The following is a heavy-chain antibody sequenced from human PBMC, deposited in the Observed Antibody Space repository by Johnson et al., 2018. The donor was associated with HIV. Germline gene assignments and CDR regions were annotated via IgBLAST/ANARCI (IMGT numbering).Heavy chain of an antibody. CDR3: ARSDGWGAFDI. D-gene: IGHD3-10*01. CDR2: ISYDGSNK. Sequence: VQLVESGGGVVQPGRSLRLSCAASGFTFSSYAIHWVRQAPGKGLEWVAVISYDGSNKYYADSVKGRFTISRDNAKHSLYLQMNSLRAEDTALYYCARSDGWGAFDIWGQGTMVTVSS. CDR1: GFTFSSYA. V-gene: IGHV3-30*04. J-gene: IGHJ3*02.